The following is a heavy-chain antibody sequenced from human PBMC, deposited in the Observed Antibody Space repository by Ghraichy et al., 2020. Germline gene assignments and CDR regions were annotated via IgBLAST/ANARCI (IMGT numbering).Heavy chain of an antibody. Sequence: SLRLSCAASGFTFDDYAMHWVRQAPGKGLEWVSGISWNSGSIGYPDSVKGRFTISRDNAKNSLYLQMNSLRAEDTALYYCAKELVERITIFGVVINYYGMDVWGQGTTVTVSS. CDR2: ISWNSGSI. D-gene: IGHD3-3*01. CDR3: AKELVERITIFGVVINYYGMDV. CDR1: GFTFDDYA. V-gene: IGHV3-9*01. J-gene: IGHJ6*02.